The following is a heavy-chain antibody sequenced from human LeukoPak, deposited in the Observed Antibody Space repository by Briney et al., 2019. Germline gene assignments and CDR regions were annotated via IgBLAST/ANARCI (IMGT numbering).Heavy chain of an antibody. J-gene: IGHJ4*02. D-gene: IGHD3-3*01. CDR1: GGSISSGDYY. CDR2: VYYSGST. Sequence: TSETLSLTCTVSGGSISSGDYYWSWIRQPPGKGLVWIGYVYYSGSTYYNPSLKSRVTISVDTSKNQFSLKLSSVTAADTAVYYCARSFGVVLDYWGQGTLVTVSS. CDR3: ARSFGVVLDY. V-gene: IGHV4-30-4*08.